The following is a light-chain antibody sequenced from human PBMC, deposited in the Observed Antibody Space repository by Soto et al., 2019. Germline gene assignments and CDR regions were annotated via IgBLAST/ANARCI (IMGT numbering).Light chain of an antibody. Sequence: IQITQSPSSVSAAGGDRVSITCLSSQVISSWLAWYQQRPGTAPKLLIYGATTLRSGVPSRFSGSESGTLFTLTITSLQPEDSATYYCQQASSLPLTFGGGTKVDIK. CDR3: QQASSLPLT. V-gene: IGKV1-12*01. J-gene: IGKJ4*01. CDR2: GAT. CDR1: QVISSW.